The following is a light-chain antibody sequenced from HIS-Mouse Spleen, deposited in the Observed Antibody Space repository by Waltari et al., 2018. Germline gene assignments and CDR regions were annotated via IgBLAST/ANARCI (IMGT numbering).Light chain of an antibody. V-gene: IGLV2-14*01. CDR2: EVS. Sequence: QSALTQPASVSGSPGQSITISCTGTSSAVGGYNYVSCYQHHPGKAPKLMIYEVSNRPSGVSNRFSGSKSGNTASLPISGLQAEDEADYYCSSYPSSSFNVVFGGGTKLTVL. CDR1: SSAVGGYNY. J-gene: IGLJ2*01. CDR3: SSYPSSSFNVV.